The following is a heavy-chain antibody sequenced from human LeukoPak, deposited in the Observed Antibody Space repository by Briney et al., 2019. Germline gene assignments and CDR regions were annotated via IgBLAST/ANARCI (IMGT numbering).Heavy chain of an antibody. J-gene: IGHJ4*02. V-gene: IGHV3-30*04. Sequence: GGSLRLSCAASGVTFSSYAMHWVRQAPGKGLEWVAVISYDGSNKYYADSVKGRFTISRDNSKNTLYLQMNSLRAEDTAVYYCARDFRHILDYWGQGTLVTVSS. D-gene: IGHD3-10*01. CDR3: ARDFRHILDY. CDR2: ISYDGSNK. CDR1: GVTFSSYA.